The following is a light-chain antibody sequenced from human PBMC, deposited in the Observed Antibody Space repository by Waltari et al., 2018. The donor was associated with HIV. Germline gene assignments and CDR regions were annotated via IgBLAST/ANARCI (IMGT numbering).Light chain of an antibody. CDR1: HYIDNY. CDR2: DAS. CDR3: QQYENLPYS. V-gene: IGKV1-33*01. J-gene: IGKJ2*03. Sequence: DIQMTQSPSSLSASVGDRVTITCQASHYIDNYLSCYQQKPGKAPKLLIYDASNLETGVSSRFSGSGYGTEFSFTISSLQPEDIATYYCQQYENLPYSFGQGTNLEI.